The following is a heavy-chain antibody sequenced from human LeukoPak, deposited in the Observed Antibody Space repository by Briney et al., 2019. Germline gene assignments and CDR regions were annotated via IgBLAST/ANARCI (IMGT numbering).Heavy chain of an antibody. J-gene: IGHJ5*02. CDR3: ARHTTYYFDP. CDR2: ITHRGST. D-gene: IGHD3-10*01. CDR1: GGSFSDFY. Sequence: SETLSLTCAVFGGSFSDFYWSWIRQTPGKGLEWIGEITHRGSTNYNPSLKSRVTISVDASKNQFSLKLSSVTAADTAVYYCARHTTYYFDPWGQGTLVTVSS. V-gene: IGHV4-34*01.